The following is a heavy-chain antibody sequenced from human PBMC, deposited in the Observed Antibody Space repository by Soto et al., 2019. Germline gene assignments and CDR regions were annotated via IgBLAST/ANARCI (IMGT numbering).Heavy chain of an antibody. CDR2: IIPIFGTA. D-gene: IGHD5-18*01. Sequence: QVQLVQSGAEVKKPGSSVKVSCKASGGTFSSYAISWVRQAPGQGLEWMGGIIPIFGTANYAQKFQGRVTITADESTSTAYMELSSLRSEDTAVYYCARDTAHGGYSYQTRLVWFDPWGQGTLVTVSS. CDR1: GGTFSSYA. V-gene: IGHV1-69*01. J-gene: IGHJ5*02. CDR3: ARDTAHGGYSYQTRLVWFDP.